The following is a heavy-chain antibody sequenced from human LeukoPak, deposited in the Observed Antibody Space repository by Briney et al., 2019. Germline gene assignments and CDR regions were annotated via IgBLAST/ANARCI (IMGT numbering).Heavy chain of an antibody. V-gene: IGHV3-23*01. CDR1: GFSFSSHG. Sequence: PGGSLRLSCAASGFSFSSHGMSWVRQAPWKGPEWVSSIGSGSDYTFYADSVKGRFTISRDNSKNTLYLQMNSLRAGDTAIYHCAKIGVIGNWYYDVWGRGTLVTVSS. CDR2: IGSGSDYT. J-gene: IGHJ2*01. CDR3: AKIGVIGNWYYDV. D-gene: IGHD3-10*01.